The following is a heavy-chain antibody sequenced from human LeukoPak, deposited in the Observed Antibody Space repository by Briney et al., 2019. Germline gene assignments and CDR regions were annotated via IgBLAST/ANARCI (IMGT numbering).Heavy chain of an antibody. CDR1: GGSISSYY. D-gene: IGHD3-3*01. Sequence: PSETLSLTCTVSGGSISSYYWSWIRQPAGKGLECIGPIYTTGNTNYNPSLKSRVTMSVDTSKNQFSLKLRSVTAADTAVYYCARVGDFWGYYYYYYMDVWGKGTTVTVSS. V-gene: IGHV4-4*07. CDR2: IYTTGNT. CDR3: ARVGDFWGYYYYYYMDV. J-gene: IGHJ6*03.